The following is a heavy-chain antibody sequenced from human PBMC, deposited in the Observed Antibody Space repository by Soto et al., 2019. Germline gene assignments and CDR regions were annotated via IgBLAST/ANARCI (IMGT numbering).Heavy chain of an antibody. CDR1: GFTLDDYG. V-gene: IGHV3-20*04. CDR3: ARVGSSGWYLNAYFDY. D-gene: IGHD6-19*01. CDR2: INWNGGST. Sequence: GGSLRLSCAASGFTLDDYGMSWVRQAPGKGLEWVSGINWNGGSTGYADSVKGRFTISRDNAKNSLYLQMNSLRAEDTALYYCARVGSSGWYLNAYFDYWGQGTLVTVSS. J-gene: IGHJ4*02.